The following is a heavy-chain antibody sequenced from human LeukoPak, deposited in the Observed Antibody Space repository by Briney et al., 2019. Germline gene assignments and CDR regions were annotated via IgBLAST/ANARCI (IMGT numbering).Heavy chain of an antibody. J-gene: IGHJ2*01. CDR2: ISTTGDTI. D-gene: IGHD2/OR15-2a*01. V-gene: IGHV3-48*01. Sequence: GGSLRLSCAASGFTFSGYSMNWLRQAPGKRLEWVSYISTTGDTIYFADSVKGRFTISRDNAKNSLYLQMNSLRVEDTAVYHCARDSRAPYWYFDLWGRGTLVTVSS. CDR3: ARDSRAPYWYFDL. CDR1: GFTFSGYS.